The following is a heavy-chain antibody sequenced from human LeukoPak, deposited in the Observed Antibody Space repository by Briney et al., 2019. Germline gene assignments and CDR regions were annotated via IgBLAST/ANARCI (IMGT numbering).Heavy chain of an antibody. Sequence: GGSLRLSCASSGYTFSSYALDWVRQAPGRGLVCVSHISRVSGIIDYSDCVKGRFTISRDNAKNSLYVQMNSGRYQETAVYNCARDEEYAFDIWGQGTMLTVSS. V-gene: IGHV3-48*02. CDR1: GYTFSSYA. CDR2: ISRVSGII. J-gene: IGHJ3*02. CDR3: ARDEEYAFDI.